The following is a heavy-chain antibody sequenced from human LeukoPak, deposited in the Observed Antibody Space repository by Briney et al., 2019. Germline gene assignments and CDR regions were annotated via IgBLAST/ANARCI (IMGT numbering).Heavy chain of an antibody. CDR1: GYTFTEYY. Sequence: ASVKVSCKASGYTFTEYYMHWVRQAPGQGLEWMGWINPKSGGTNYPQKFQGRVTMTRDTSINIAYMELSRLRSDDTAVFYCARAASTWSQGFDFWGQGTLVTVSS. D-gene: IGHD6-13*01. J-gene: IGHJ4*02. V-gene: IGHV1-2*02. CDR3: ARAASTWSQGFDF. CDR2: INPKSGGT.